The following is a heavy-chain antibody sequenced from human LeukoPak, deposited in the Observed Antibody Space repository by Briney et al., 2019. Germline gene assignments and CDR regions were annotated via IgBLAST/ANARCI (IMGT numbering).Heavy chain of an antibody. J-gene: IGHJ5*02. CDR1: GFTFSSYA. D-gene: IGHD3-22*01. CDR3: ARVASYYEDSSETGHWFDT. V-gene: IGHV3-53*04. Sequence: GGSLRLSCAASGFTFSSYAMSWVRQAPGKGLEWVSVIYNGGGTDYADSVKGRFTISRHNSENTVYLQMKSLRTEDTAVYYCARVASYYEDSSETGHWFDTWGQGTLVTVSS. CDR2: IYNGGGT.